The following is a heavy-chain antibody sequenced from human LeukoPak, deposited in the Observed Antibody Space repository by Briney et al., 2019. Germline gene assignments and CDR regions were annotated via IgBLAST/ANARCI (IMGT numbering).Heavy chain of an antibody. CDR1: GGTFSSYA. CDR2: IITMFGTA. CDR3: ARDLGSKVDV. Sequence: SVKVSCKASGGTFSSYAISWVRQAPGQGLEWMGGIITMFGTANYAQKSQGRVTITADESTSTAYMELSSLRSEDTAVYYCARDLGSKVDVWGKGTTVTVSS. V-gene: IGHV1-69*13. D-gene: IGHD3-10*01. J-gene: IGHJ6*04.